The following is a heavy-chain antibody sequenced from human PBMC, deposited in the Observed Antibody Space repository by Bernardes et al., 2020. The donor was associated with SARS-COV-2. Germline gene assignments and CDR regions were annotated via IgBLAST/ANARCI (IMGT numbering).Heavy chain of an antibody. Sequence: GGSLRLSCAASGFTFSTYDMHWVRQVTGKGLEWVSGIGTAGGTFYLGSVKGRFTISRENAKNSLYLQMNSLRAGDTAVYYCVRGAEGFDPWGQGTQVTVSS. CDR3: VRGAEGFDP. CDR2: IGTAGGT. V-gene: IGHV3-13*01. CDR1: GFTFSTYD. J-gene: IGHJ5*02.